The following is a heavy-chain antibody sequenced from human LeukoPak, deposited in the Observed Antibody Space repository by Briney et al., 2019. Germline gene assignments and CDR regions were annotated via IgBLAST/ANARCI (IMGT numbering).Heavy chain of an antibody. Sequence: GGSLRLSCAASGFTFSSYGMHWVRQAPGKGLEWVAVIWYDGSNKYYADSVKGRFTISRDNSKNTLYLQMNSLRAEDTAAYYCARFFEPASSGPWFDPWGQGTLVTVSS. V-gene: IGHV3-33*01. CDR3: ARFFEPASSGPWFDP. J-gene: IGHJ5*02. CDR1: GFTFSSYG. CDR2: IWYDGSNK. D-gene: IGHD6-25*01.